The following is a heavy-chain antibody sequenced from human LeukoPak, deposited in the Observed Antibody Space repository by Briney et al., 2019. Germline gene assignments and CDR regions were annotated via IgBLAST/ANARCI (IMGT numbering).Heavy chain of an antibody. CDR1: GGSISRGGYY. CDR2: IYYSGST. Sequence: PSETLSLTCTVSGGSISRGGYYWSWIRQHPGKGLEWIGYIYYSGSTYYNPPLKSRVTISVDTSKNRFSLKLSSVTAADTAVYYCARRSGYYTWYFDYRGQGTLVTVSS. CDR3: ARRSGYYTWYFDY. V-gene: IGHV4-31*03. D-gene: IGHD3-3*01. J-gene: IGHJ4*02.